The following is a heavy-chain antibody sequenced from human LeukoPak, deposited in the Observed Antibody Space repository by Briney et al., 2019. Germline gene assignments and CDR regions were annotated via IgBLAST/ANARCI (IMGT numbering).Heavy chain of an antibody. CDR2: ISTSSSTI. D-gene: IGHD3-16*01. CDR3: AKLVWGGYFDY. V-gene: IGHV3-48*01. J-gene: IGHJ4*02. Sequence: HPGGSLRLSCAASGFAFSISSMNWDRQAPGKGLEWVSYISTSSSTIYYADSVRGRFTISRDNAKNSLYLQMNSLRAEDTAVYYCAKLVWGGYFDYWGQGTLVTVSS. CDR1: GFAFSISS.